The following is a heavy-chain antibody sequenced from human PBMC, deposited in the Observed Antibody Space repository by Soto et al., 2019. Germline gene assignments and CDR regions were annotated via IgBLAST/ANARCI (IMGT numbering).Heavy chain of an antibody. CDR3: ARDLWGYCGTDCYPLDV. CDR2: INHSGVT. D-gene: IGHD2-21*02. V-gene: IGHV4-34*01. CDR1: GGSFSGYY. J-gene: IGHJ6*02. Sequence: SETLSLTCAVYGGSFSGYYWSWIRQPPGKGLEWIGEINHSGVTNYNPSLKSRVTISVDTSKNQFSLNLNSVTAADTAVYYCARDLWGYCGTDCYPLDVWGQGTTVTRLL.